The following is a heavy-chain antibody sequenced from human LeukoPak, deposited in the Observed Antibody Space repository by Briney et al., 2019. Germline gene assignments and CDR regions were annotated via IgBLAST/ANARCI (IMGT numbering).Heavy chain of an antibody. Sequence: PGGSLRLSCAASGFTFSSYGMHWVRQAPGKGLEWVAVISYDGSNKYYADSVKGRFTISRDNSKNTLYLQMNSLRAEDTAVYYCAKAKYSSGYWFDPWGQGTLVTVSS. CDR3: AKAKYSSGYWFDP. J-gene: IGHJ5*02. D-gene: IGHD6-19*01. CDR2: ISYDGSNK. CDR1: GFTFSSYG. V-gene: IGHV3-30*18.